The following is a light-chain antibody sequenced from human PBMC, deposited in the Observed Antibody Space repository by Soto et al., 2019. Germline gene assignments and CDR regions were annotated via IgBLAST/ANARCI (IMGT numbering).Light chain of an antibody. V-gene: IGLV2-14*03. CDR1: DSDVGTYNY. Sequence: QSVLTQPASVSGSPGQSVTISCTGTDSDVGTYNYVSWYQQHPDEVPKLMIYDVNSRPSGVSDRFSGSKSGNTASLTISGLQAEDEADYYCSSYTRSDIVVFGGGTKLTVL. CDR2: DVN. CDR3: SSYTRSDIVV. J-gene: IGLJ2*01.